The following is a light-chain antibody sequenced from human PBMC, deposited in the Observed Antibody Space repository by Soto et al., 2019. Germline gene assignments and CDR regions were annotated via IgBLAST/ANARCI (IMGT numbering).Light chain of an antibody. V-gene: IGLV1-51*01. Sequence: QPVLTQPPSVSAAPGQKVTISCSGSSSNIGNNYASWYQHLPGTAPKLLIYHNNKRPSGIPDRFSDSKSGTSATLVITGLQTGDEADYYCGTWDSSLNAVVFGGATKLTVL. CDR2: HNN. CDR3: GTWDSSLNAVV. J-gene: IGLJ2*01. CDR1: SSNIGNNY.